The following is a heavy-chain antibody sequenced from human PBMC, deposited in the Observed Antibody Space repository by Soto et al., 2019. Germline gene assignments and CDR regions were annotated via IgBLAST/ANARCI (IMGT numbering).Heavy chain of an antibody. J-gene: IGHJ6*02. CDR3: ARQIAGGDYYGMDV. V-gene: IGHV4-59*08. D-gene: IGHD3-10*01. CDR2: IYYSGST. CDR1: GGSISSYY. Sequence: QVQLQESGPGLVKPSETLSLTCTVSGGSISSYYWSWIRQPPGKGLEWIGYIYYSGSTNYNPSLKSRVPISVDTSKNQFSLKLSSVTAADTAVYYCARQIAGGDYYGMDVWGQGTTVTVSS.